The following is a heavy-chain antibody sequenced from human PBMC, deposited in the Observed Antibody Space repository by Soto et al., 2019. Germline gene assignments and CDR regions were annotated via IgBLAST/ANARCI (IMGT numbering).Heavy chain of an antibody. Sequence: SVKVSCKAPGETFRRDVISWVRQAPGQGLEWLGGITPMSGTTDYAQKFQGRVTISADKSTGTAYFELSSLTFDDTGVYYCARGVSMAGRPGFFHHWGQGSLVTAPQ. D-gene: IGHD6-6*01. CDR1: GETFRRDV. CDR2: ITPMSGTT. CDR3: ARGVSMAGRPGFFHH. V-gene: IGHV1-69*06. J-gene: IGHJ1*01.